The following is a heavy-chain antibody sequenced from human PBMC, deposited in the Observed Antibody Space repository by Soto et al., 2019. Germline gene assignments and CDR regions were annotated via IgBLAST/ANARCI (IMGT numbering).Heavy chain of an antibody. J-gene: IGHJ4*02. CDR3: ASLYYYDSSGYYWFFNY. D-gene: IGHD3-22*01. V-gene: IGHV4-39*01. Sequence: SETLSLTCTVSGVSISSSSYYWGWIRQPPGKGLEWIGSIYYSGSTYYNPSLKSRVTRSVDTSKNQFSLKLSSVTAADTAVYYCASLYYYDSSGYYWFFNYWGQGTLVTVSS. CDR2: IYYSGST. CDR1: GVSISSSSYY.